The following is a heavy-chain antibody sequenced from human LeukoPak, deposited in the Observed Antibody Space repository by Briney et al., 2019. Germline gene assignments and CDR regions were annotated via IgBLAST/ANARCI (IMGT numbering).Heavy chain of an antibody. CDR3: AKGDRSGSYSYFDY. D-gene: IGHD3-10*01. CDR1: GFTFSSYA. Sequence: GGSLRLSCVASGFTFSSYAMSWVRQAPGKGLEWVSSISASDGNTYYADSVQGRFTISRDNSKNTLYLQMNSLRAEDTVVFYCAKGDRSGSYSYFDYWGQGTLVTVSS. V-gene: IGHV3-23*01. J-gene: IGHJ4*02. CDR2: ISASDGNT.